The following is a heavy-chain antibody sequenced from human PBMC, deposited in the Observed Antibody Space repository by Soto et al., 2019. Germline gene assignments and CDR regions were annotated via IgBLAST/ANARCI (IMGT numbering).Heavy chain of an antibody. Sequence: QVQLVESGGGVVQPGRSLRLSCAASGFTFSSYGMNWVRQAPGKGLEWVAVVSYDEITKYYADSVKGRFTISRDNSKNTVSLQMNSLRPEDTAVYYCAKPLGLLRRAMAQGRDYWGQGTLVTVSS. D-gene: IGHD5-18*01. V-gene: IGHV3-30*18. CDR1: GFTFSSYG. CDR3: AKPLGLLRRAMAQGRDY. CDR2: VSYDEITK. J-gene: IGHJ4*02.